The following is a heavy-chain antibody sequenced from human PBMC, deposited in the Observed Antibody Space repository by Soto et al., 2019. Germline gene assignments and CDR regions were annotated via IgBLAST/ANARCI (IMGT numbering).Heavy chain of an antibody. CDR1: GGTFSTYT. V-gene: IGHV1-69*02. CDR3: SIGSWSAETFDV. CDR2: IIPMLTVT. D-gene: IGHD2-2*01. Sequence: QVHLVQSGAEVKKPGSSVKVSCKAAGGTFSTYTLIWVRQAPGQGLEWMGRIIPMLTVTNSAQTFQGRVTLTADKSTNTAFMELTSLRSDDTAVYYCSIGSWSAETFDVWGQGTMVTVSS. J-gene: IGHJ3*01.